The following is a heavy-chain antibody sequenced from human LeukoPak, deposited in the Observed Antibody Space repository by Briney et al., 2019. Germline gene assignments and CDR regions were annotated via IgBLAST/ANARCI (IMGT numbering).Heavy chain of an antibody. D-gene: IGHD2-2*01. V-gene: IGHV1-8*01. CDR2: MNPNSGNT. CDR3: ATIVVPRGLEGY. J-gene: IGHJ4*02. Sequence: ASVKVSCKASGYTFTSYDINWVRQATGQGLEWMGWMNPNSGNTGYAQKFQGRVTMTRNTSISTAYMELSSLRAEDTAVYYCATIVVPRGLEGYWGQGTLVTVSS. CDR1: GYTFTSYD.